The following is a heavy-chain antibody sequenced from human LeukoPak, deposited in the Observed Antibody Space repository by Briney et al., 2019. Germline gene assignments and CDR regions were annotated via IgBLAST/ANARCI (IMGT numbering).Heavy chain of an antibody. CDR3: ARDRPVVKSIAVAGTDYYYGMDV. V-gene: IGHV1-18*01. CDR1: GYTFTSYA. D-gene: IGHD6-19*01. J-gene: IGHJ6*02. Sequence: ASVKVSCKASGYTFTSYAMNWVRQAPGQGLEWMGWISAYNGNTNYAQKLQGRVTMTTDTSTSTAYMELRSLRSDDTAVYYCARDRPVVKSIAVAGTDYYYGMDVWGQGTTVTVSS. CDR2: ISAYNGNT.